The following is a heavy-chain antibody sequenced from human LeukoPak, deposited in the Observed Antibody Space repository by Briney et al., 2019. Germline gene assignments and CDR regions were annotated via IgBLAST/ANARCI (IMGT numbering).Heavy chain of an antibody. CDR3: VRRGDASSGWGDHDF. CDR1: GFTFNRNA. D-gene: IGHD6-19*01. CDR2: IGGSGDKT. V-gene: IGHV3-23*01. J-gene: IGHJ4*02. Sequence: GGSLRLSCAASGFTFNRNAISWVRQGPGKGLEWVPTIGGSGDKTFYADSVKDRFTISRDNSKNMVHLQMNSLTGEDTALYYCVRRGDASSGWGDHDFWGQGALVTVSS.